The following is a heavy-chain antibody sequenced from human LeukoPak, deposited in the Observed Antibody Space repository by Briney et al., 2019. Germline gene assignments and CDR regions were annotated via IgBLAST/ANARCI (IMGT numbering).Heavy chain of an antibody. Sequence: KPSETLSLTCAVSGDSFSGNNYWTWVRQPPGKGLEWIGEIYRSGATNYNPSLKSRVTVSQDKSKNQFSLKLNSVTAADTAIYYCARNSGYSDLNYWGQGVLVTVSS. CDR1: GDSFSGNNY. D-gene: IGHD3-22*01. CDR2: IYRSGAT. J-gene: IGHJ4*02. CDR3: ARNSGYSDLNY. V-gene: IGHV4-4*02.